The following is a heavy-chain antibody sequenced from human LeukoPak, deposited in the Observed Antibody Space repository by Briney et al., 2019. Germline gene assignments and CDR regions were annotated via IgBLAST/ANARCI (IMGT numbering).Heavy chain of an antibody. CDR1: GGSFSGYY. CDR2: INHSGST. D-gene: IGHD3-22*01. J-gene: IGHJ4*02. V-gene: IGHV4-34*01. Sequence: SETLSLTCAVYGGSFSGYYWSWIRQPPGKGLEWIGEINHSGSTNYNPSLKSRVTISVDTSKNQFSLKLSSVTAADSAVYYCARGRTWLFYYFDYWGQGTLVTVSS. CDR3: ARGRTWLFYYFDY.